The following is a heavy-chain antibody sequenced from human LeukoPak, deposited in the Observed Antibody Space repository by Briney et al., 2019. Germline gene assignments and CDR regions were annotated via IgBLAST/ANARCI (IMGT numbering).Heavy chain of an antibody. D-gene: IGHD6-13*01. J-gene: IGHJ5*02. CDR1: GFSFSSYG. CDR2: IPRDGSYE. CDR3: AKEVLAAAGT. Sequence: GGSLRLSCAASGFSFSSYGMHWVRLAPGRGLEWVAFIPRDGSYEKYADSVKGRFAISRDNSKNTLYLHMNSLRAEDTAVYYCAKEVLAAAGTWGQGILVTVSS. V-gene: IGHV3-30*02.